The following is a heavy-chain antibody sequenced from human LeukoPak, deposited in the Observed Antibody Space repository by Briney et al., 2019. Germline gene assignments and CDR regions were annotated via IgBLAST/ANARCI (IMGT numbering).Heavy chain of an antibody. CDR1: GGSISSCY. Sequence: SETLSLTCTVSGGSISSCYWSWIRQPPGKGLEWIGYIYYSGSTNYNPSLKSRVTISLDTSKNQFSLKLNSVTAADTAVYYCARGHSAAGALNWFDPWGQGTLVTVSS. V-gene: IGHV4-59*01. CDR2: IYYSGST. CDR3: ARGHSAAGALNWFDP. J-gene: IGHJ5*02. D-gene: IGHD6-13*01.